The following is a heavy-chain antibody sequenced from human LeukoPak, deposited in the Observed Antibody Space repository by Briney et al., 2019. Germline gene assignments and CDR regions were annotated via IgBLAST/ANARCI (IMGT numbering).Heavy chain of an antibody. CDR3: AYGAYYFDY. CDR2: INHSGST. CDR1: GGSFSGYY. D-gene: IGHD4-17*01. Sequence: SETLSLTCAVYGGSFSGYYWSWIRQPPGKGLEWIGEINHSGSTNYNPSLKSRVTISVDTSKNQFSLKLSSMTAADTAVYYCAYGAYYFDYWGQGTLVTVSS. J-gene: IGHJ4*02. V-gene: IGHV4-34*01.